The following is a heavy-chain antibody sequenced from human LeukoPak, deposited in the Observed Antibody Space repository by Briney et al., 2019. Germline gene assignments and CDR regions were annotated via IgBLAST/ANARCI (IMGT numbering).Heavy chain of an antibody. CDR3: ARGGRSAGYYDFWSGYYGYYFDY. V-gene: IGHV4-30-2*01. Sequence: SETLSLTCAVSGGSISSGGYSWSWIRQPPGKGLEWIGYIYHSGSTYYNPSLKSRVTISVDRSKNQFSLKLSSVTAADTAVYFWARGGRSAGYYDFWSGYYGYYFDYWGQGTLVTVSS. CDR1: GGSISSGGYS. CDR2: IYHSGST. J-gene: IGHJ4*02. D-gene: IGHD3-3*01.